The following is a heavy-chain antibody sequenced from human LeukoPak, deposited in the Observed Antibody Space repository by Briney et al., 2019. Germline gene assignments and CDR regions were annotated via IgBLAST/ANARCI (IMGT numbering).Heavy chain of an antibody. J-gene: IGHJ6*04. Sequence: GESLKISCQASGYSFSTYWVAWIRQTPGRGLEWLGGIYPGASDIKNSPSLEGHVTMSADKSITTAYLQWGSLRASDSAIYYCARASSGSSSYGLDVWGKGTPVTVSS. CDR2: IYPGASDI. CDR1: GYSFSTYW. CDR3: ARASSGSSSYGLDV. V-gene: IGHV5-51*01. D-gene: IGHD3-10*01.